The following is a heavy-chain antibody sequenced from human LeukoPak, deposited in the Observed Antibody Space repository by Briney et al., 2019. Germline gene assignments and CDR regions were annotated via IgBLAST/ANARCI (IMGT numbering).Heavy chain of an antibody. J-gene: IGHJ6*03. Sequence: GASVKVSCKASGYTFTSYGISWVRQAPGQGLEWMGWISAYNGNTNYAQKLQGRVTMTTDTSTSTAYMELRSLRSDDTAVYYCARVVKAVGNNYYYYYMDVWGKGTTVTVSS. CDR1: GYTFTSYG. D-gene: IGHD6-19*01. V-gene: IGHV1-18*01. CDR3: ARVVKAVGNNYYYYYMDV. CDR2: ISAYNGNT.